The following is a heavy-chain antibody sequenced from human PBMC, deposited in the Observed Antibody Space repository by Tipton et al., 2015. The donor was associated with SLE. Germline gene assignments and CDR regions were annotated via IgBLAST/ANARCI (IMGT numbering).Heavy chain of an antibody. CDR2: FYYGGRT. Sequence: TLSLTCTVSGGSISRSNFYWAWIRQPPGKGLEWIGTFYYGGRTFYNPSLKSRVTLLLDTSKNQFSLDLSSVTAADTAVYYCARLVTLSRIDFWGQGTLVTVSS. J-gene: IGHJ4*02. D-gene: IGHD2-21*02. CDR3: ARLVTLSRIDF. CDR1: GGSISRSNFY. V-gene: IGHV4-39*07.